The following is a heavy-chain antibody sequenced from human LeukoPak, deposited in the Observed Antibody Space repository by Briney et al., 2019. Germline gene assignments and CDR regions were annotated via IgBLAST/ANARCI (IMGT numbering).Heavy chain of an antibody. J-gene: IGHJ4*02. V-gene: IGHV3-30*18. D-gene: IGHD5-18*01. Sequence: PGGSLRLSCAASGFTFSSYGMHWVRQAPGKGLEWVAVISYDGSNKYYADSVKGRFTISRDNSKNTLYLQMNSLRAEDTAVYYCAKDLRALQRGYSYAVNFDYWGQGTLVTVSS. CDR3: AKDLRALQRGYSYAVNFDY. CDR1: GFTFSSYG. CDR2: ISYDGSNK.